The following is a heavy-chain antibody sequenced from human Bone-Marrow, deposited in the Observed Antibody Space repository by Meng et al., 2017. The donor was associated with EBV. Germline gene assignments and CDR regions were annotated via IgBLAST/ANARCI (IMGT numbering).Heavy chain of an antibody. V-gene: IGHV3-30*18. J-gene: IGHJ4*02. Sequence: VELVESGGGLVQPGGSLRLSCAASGFTFSSYGMHWVRQAPGKGLEWVAVISYDGSNKYYADSVKGRFTISRDKSKNTLYLQMNSLRAEDTAVYYCAKEGKELWSGFFDYWGQGTLVTVSS. CDR2: ISYDGSNK. CDR1: GFTFSSYG. D-gene: IGHD5-18*01. CDR3: AKEGKELWSGFFDY.